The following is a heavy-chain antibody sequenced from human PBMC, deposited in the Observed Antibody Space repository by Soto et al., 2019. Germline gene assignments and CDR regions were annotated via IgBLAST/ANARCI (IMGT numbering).Heavy chain of an antibody. Sequence: SETLSLTCTVSGGSISSGDYYWSWIRQPPGKGLEWIGYIYYSGSTYYNPSLKSRVTISVDTSKNQFSLKLSSVTAADTAVYYCARGGGGDSSGYYPFDYWGQGTLVIVAS. CDR1: GGSISSGDYY. J-gene: IGHJ4*02. CDR2: IYYSGST. V-gene: IGHV4-30-4*08. D-gene: IGHD3-22*01. CDR3: ARGGGGDSSGYYPFDY.